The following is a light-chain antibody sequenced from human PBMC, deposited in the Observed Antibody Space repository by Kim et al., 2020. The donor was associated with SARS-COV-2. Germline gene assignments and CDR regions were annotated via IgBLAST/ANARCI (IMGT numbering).Light chain of an antibody. CDR1: HSVDNNY. V-gene: IGKV3-20*01. J-gene: IGKJ2*01. CDR2: GAS. CDR3: QQYALSPRT. Sequence: FYPGESANHTCRASHSVDNNYFAWYQQNPGQAPRLLIYGASTRATAIPDRFSGSGSGTYFTLNISRLEPEDFALYFCQQYALSPRTFGQGTKLEI.